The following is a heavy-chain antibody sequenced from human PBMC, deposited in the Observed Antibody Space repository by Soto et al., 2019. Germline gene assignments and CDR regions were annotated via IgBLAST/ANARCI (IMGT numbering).Heavy chain of an antibody. V-gene: IGHV4-59*01. J-gene: IGHJ5*02. CDR1: GGSIGSYH. Sequence: ETLSLTCTVSGGSIGSYHWSWVRQPPGKGLEWIASVYYTGTTNYNPSLGSRVTISIDAPENQISLKLTSVTAADTAFYYCARDTVLTGMFDLWGQGTLVTVSS. D-gene: IGHD4-17*01. CDR2: VYYTGTT. CDR3: ARDTVLTGMFDL.